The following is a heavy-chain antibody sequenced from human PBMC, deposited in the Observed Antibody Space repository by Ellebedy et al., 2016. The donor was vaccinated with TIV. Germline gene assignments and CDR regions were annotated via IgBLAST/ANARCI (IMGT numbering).Heavy chain of an antibody. J-gene: IGHJ4*02. D-gene: IGHD6-13*01. CDR2: ISNGGDTT. CDR3: AKLGGVLSWYADY. CDR1: GFPFGCCA. V-gene: IGHV3-23*01. Sequence: GESLKISCAASGFPFGCCAMSWVRQAPGKGLEWVSVISNGGDTTYADSVKGRFTISRDNSKNTLYLQMNSLRADDTAIYYCAKLGGVLSWYADYWGLGTLVTVSS.